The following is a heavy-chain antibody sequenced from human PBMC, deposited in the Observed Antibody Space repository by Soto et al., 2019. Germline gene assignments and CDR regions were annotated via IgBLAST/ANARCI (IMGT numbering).Heavy chain of an antibody. Sequence: GGSLRLCTAAAGFTFINYAMGWVLQAPGKGLEWVSAISGSGGSTYYADAVKGRFTISRDNSKNTLYLQMNSLRAEVTDVYYCAKSEWLRYEYWGQGTLVTVSS. CDR1: GFTFINYA. CDR2: ISGSGGST. CDR3: AKSEWLRYEY. J-gene: IGHJ4*02. V-gene: IGHV3-23*01. D-gene: IGHD5-12*01.